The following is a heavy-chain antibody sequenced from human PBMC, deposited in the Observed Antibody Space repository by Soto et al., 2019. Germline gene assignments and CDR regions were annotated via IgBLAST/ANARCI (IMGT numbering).Heavy chain of an antibody. CDR2: IRSKANSYAT. J-gene: IGHJ5*02. CDR3: TNDGQAGTTSLAP. CDR1: GFIFSGSA. D-gene: IGHD1-1*01. Sequence: EVQLVESGGGLVQPGGSLKLSCAASGFIFSGSAMHWVRQASGKGLEWVGRIRSKANSYATAYVASVKGRFTISRDDSKNTAYLQMDSLKTEDTAVYYCTNDGQAGTTSLAPWGQGTLVTVSS. V-gene: IGHV3-73*02.